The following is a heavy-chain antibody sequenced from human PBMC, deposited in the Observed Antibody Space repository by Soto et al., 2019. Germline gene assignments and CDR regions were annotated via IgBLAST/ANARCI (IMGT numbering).Heavy chain of an antibody. CDR1: GFTVSSYS. J-gene: IGHJ4*02. CDR2: ISSGSITI. CDR3: ARDLGYGEYVDC. V-gene: IGHV3-48*02. D-gene: IGHD4-17*01. Sequence: PVASLRLSCSASGFTVSSYSMNWVRQAPGQVLEWVSYISSGSITIYYADAVKGRFPISRDNAKNSLYLQLNSLRDEETAVYYCARDLGYGEYVDCWGQGT.